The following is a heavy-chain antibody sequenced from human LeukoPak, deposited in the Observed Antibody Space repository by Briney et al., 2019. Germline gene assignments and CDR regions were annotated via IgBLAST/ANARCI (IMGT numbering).Heavy chain of an antibody. CDR1: GFTFGDYA. J-gene: IGHJ4*02. CDR3: TRDQTPYY. Sequence: GGSLRLSCTASGFTFGDYAMTWVRQAPGKGLEWVGFIRSNLYGGTPEYAASVKGRFTISRDDSNSIVYLEMDSLKTDDTAVYYCTRDQTPYYWGQGTLVTVSS. V-gene: IGHV3-49*04. CDR2: IRSNLYGGTP.